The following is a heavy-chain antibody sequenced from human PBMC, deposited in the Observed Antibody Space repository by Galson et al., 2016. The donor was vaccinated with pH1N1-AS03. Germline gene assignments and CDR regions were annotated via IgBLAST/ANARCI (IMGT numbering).Heavy chain of an antibody. CDR2: INNDGSDS. CDR3: ARRQEMIVNGAYNRNVGYGAFDS. V-gene: IGHV3-74*03. CDR1: GFSYNNYW. Sequence: SLRLSCAGSGFSYNNYWMHWVRQAPGQGLVWVARINNDGSDSTYADSVKGRFTISRDNSRNTAYLQMTGLRAEDTATYFCARRQEMIVNGAYNRNVGYGAFDSWGQGTLVTVSS. J-gene: IGHJ5*01. D-gene: IGHD1-14*01.